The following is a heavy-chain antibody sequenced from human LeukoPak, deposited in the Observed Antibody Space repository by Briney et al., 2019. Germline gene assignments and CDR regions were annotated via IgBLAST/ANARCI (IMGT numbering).Heavy chain of an antibody. CDR2: VSYSGRN. CDR3: ARHSSASYYHGSGSYYNVN. Sequence: SETLSLTCTVSGGSISSSNYYWGWIRQPPGKGLEWIGSVSYSGRNYYNPSLKGRVTISVDTSKYQFSLKLRSVTAADTAVYYCARHSSASYYHGSGSYYNVNWGQGTLVTVSS. J-gene: IGHJ4*02. V-gene: IGHV4-39*01. D-gene: IGHD3-10*01. CDR1: GGSISSSNYY.